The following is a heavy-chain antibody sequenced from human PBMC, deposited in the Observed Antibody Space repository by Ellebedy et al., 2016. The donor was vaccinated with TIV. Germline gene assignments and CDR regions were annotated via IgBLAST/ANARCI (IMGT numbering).Heavy chain of an antibody. J-gene: IGHJ4*02. V-gene: IGHV3-33*08. CDR3: ARHTVTTFEFDY. D-gene: IGHD4-17*01. CDR2: IRYDGSNK. CDR1: GGSFSGYY. Sequence: LSLTCAVYGGSFSGYYWSWIRQAPGKGLEWVAFIRYDGSNKYYADSVKGRFTISRDTSKNTLYLQMNSLRAEDTAVYYCARHTVTTFEFDYWGQGTLVTVSS.